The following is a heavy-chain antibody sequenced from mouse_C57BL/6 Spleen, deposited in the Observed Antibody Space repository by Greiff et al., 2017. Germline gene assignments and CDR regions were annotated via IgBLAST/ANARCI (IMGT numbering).Heavy chain of an antibody. Sequence: VQLQQSGPELVKPGASVKIPCKASGYTFTDYYMDWVKQSHGKSLEWIGDINPNNGGTIYNQKFKGKATLTVDKSSSTAYVELRSLTSEDTAVYYCARSRYGSSYDWYFDVWGTGTTVTVSS. J-gene: IGHJ1*03. D-gene: IGHD1-1*01. CDR1: GYTFTDYY. CDR3: ARSRYGSSYDWYFDV. V-gene: IGHV1-18*01. CDR2: INPNNGGT.